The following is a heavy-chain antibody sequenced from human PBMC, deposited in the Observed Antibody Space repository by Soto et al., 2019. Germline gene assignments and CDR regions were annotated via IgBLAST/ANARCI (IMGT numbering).Heavy chain of an antibody. D-gene: IGHD5-18*01. CDR2: INHSGST. V-gene: IGHV4-34*01. CDR1: GGSFSGYY. Sequence: SETLSLTCAVYGGSFSGYYWSWIRQPPGKGLEWIGEINHSGSTNYNPSLKSRVTISVDTSKNQFSLRLSSVTAADTAVYYCAREGCGYSYGSVDYCGQGTLVTVSS. CDR3: AREGCGYSYGSVDY. J-gene: IGHJ4*02.